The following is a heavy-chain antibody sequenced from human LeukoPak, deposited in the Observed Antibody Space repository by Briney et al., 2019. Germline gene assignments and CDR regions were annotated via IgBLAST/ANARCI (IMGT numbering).Heavy chain of an antibody. CDR1: GYTFTGYY. Sequence: ASVKVSCKASGYTFTGYYMHWVRQAPGQGLEWMGWINPNSGGTNYAQKFQGWVTMTRDTSISTAYMELSRLRSDDTAVYYCARGQGSSWQTTLSPNYYYYGMDVWGKGTTVTVSS. CDR3: ARGQGSSWQTTLSPNYYYYGMDV. D-gene: IGHD6-13*01. V-gene: IGHV1-2*04. J-gene: IGHJ6*04. CDR2: INPNSGGT.